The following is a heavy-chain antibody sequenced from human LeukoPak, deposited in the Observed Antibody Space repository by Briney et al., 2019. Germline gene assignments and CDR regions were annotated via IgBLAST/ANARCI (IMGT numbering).Heavy chain of an antibody. V-gene: IGHV3-33*01. CDR1: GFTFSSYG. D-gene: IGHD6-13*01. Sequence: GGSLRLSCAASGFTFSSYGMHWVRQAPGKGLERVAVIWYDGSNKYYADSVKGRFTISRDNSKNTLYLQMNSLRAEDTAVYYCALEMSSSSWTSFDYWGQGTLVTVSS. J-gene: IGHJ4*02. CDR2: IWYDGSNK. CDR3: ALEMSSSSWTSFDY.